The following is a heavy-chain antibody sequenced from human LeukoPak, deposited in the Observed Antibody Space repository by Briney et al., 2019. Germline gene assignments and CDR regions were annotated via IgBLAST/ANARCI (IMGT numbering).Heavy chain of an antibody. J-gene: IGHJ4*02. CDR3: ARFSMYSSGWPNFDY. CDR1: GGTFSSYA. CDR2: IIPIFGTA. D-gene: IGHD6-19*01. Sequence: ASVKVSCKASGGTFSSYAISWVRQAPGQGLEWMGGIIPIFGTANYAQKFQGRVTITADESTSTAYMELSSLRSEDTAVYYCARFSMYSSGWPNFDYWGQGTLVTVSS. V-gene: IGHV1-69*01.